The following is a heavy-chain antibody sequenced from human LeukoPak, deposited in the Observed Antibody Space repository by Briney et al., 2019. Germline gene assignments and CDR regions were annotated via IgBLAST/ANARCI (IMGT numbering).Heavy chain of an antibody. J-gene: IGHJ5*02. CDR3: ARAGGRWLQRVAWFDP. CDR1: GGSISSSSYY. D-gene: IGHD5-24*01. CDR2: IYYSGST. V-gene: IGHV4-39*07. Sequence: SETLSLTCTVSGGSISSSSYYWGWIRQPPGKGLEWIGSIYYSGSTYYNPSLKSRVTISVDTSKNQFSLKLSCVTAADTAVYYCARAGGRWLQRVAWFDPWGQGTLVTVSS.